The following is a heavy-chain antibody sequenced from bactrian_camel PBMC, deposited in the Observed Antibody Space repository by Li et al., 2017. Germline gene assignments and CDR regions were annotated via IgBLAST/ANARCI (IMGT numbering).Heavy chain of an antibody. CDR3: VASSGFCHGEIMNPQTYLN. Sequence: HVQLVESGGGSVEAGGSLRLSCTASGFTTDDSDMGWFRQAPGAECEFVAKIDGDGSTLYDDSVKGRFTISQDKGRNTVNLQMNNLRPEDTATYFCVASSGFCHGEIMNPQTYLNWGQGTQVTVS. J-gene: IGHJ4*01. V-gene: IGHV3S63*01. D-gene: IGHD1*01. CDR2: KIDGDGST. CDR1: GFTTDDSD.